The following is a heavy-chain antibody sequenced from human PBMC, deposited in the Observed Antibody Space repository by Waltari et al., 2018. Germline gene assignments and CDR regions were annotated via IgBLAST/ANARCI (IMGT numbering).Heavy chain of an antibody. D-gene: IGHD3-3*01. CDR3: ARVGFLEWPFRGAFDI. V-gene: IGHV4-30-2*01. CDR1: GGSISSGGSS. CDR2: IYHSGST. J-gene: IGHJ3*02. Sequence: QLQLQASGSGLVKPSQTLSLTCAVSGGSISSGGSSWSWIRQPPGKGLEWIGYIYHSGSTYYNPSLKSRVTISVDRSKNQFSLKLSSVTAADTAVYYCARVGFLEWPFRGAFDIWGQGTMVTVSS.